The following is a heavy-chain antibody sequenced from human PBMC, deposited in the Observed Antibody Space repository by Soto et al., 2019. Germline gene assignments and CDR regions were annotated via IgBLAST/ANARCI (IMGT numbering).Heavy chain of an antibody. D-gene: IGHD6-25*01. V-gene: IGHV4-59*01. Sequence: PSETLSLTCTVSGGSISSYYWSWIRQPPGKGLEWIGYIYYSGSTNYNPSLRSRVTISVDTSKNQFSLKLSSVTVADTAVYYCARDRQRRRTAAAKCYYYYYGMDVWGQGTTVTVSS. J-gene: IGHJ6*02. CDR1: GGSISSYY. CDR3: ARDRQRRRTAAAKCYYYYYGMDV. CDR2: IYYSGST.